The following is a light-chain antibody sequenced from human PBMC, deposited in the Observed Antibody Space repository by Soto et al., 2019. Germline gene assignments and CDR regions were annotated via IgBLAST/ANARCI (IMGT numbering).Light chain of an antibody. CDR2: SNN. CDR3: AAWDDSLNVV. CDR1: SSNIGSNT. J-gene: IGLJ2*01. Sequence: QSVLTQPPSASGTPGQRVTFSCSGSSSNIGSNTVNWYQQLPGTAPKLLIYSNNQRPSGVPDRFSGSKSGTSASLAISGLQSEDEADYYCAAWDDSLNVVFGGGTKVTVL. V-gene: IGLV1-44*01.